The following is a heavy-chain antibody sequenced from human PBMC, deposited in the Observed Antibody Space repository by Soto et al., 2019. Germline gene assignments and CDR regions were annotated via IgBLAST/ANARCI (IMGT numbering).Heavy chain of an antibody. D-gene: IGHD2-2*01. CDR3: ERGVYCSSTSCYRSYSRRGHGFDGGYFDY. CDR2: ISAYNGNT. Sequence: QVQLVQSGAEVKKPGASVKVSCKASGYTFTSYGISWVRQAPGQGLEWMGWISAYNGNTNYAQKLQGRVTMTTDTPPRPDYIGLRSLSSGDTDEYYCERGVYCSSTSCYRSYSRRGHGFDGGYFDYWGQGTLVTVSS. V-gene: IGHV1-18*01. J-gene: IGHJ4*02. CDR1: GYTFTSYG.